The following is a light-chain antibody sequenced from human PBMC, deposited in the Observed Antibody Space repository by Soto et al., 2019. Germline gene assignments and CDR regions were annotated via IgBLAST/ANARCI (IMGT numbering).Light chain of an antibody. J-gene: IGKJ1*01. CDR2: DAS. CDR3: QQYNSYPWT. V-gene: IGKV1-5*01. CDR1: QSISSW. Sequence: DIQMTQSPSTLSASVGDRVTITCRASQSISSWLDWYQQKPGKAPKLLIYDASSLESGVPSRFSGSGSGTEFTLTISRLQPDDFATYYCQQYNSYPWTFGQGTKVAIK.